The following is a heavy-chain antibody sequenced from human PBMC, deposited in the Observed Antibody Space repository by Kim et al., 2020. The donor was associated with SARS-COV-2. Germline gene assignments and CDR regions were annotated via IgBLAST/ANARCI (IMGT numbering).Heavy chain of an antibody. Sequence: SETLSLTCTVSGGSVSSSSYYWGWIRQPPGKGLEWIGSIYYSGSTYYNPSLKSRVTISVDTSKNQFSLKLSSVTAADTAVYYCARQRGYNFGPALSYFDYWGQGTLVTVSS. V-gene: IGHV4-39*01. CDR3: ARQRGYNFGPALSYFDY. CDR1: GGSVSSSSYY. J-gene: IGHJ4*02. CDR2: IYYSGST. D-gene: IGHD5-18*01.